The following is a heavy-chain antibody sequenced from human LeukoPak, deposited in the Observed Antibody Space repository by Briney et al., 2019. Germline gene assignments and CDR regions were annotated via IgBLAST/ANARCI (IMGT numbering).Heavy chain of an antibody. CDR3: AKTLRVATSSYYYYGMDV. Sequence: GGSLRLSCAASGFTFSSYAMSWVRQAPGKGLEWVSAISGSGGSTYYADSVKGRFTISSDNSKNTLYLQMNSLRAEDTAVYYCAKTLRVATSSYYYYGMDVWGQGTTVTVSS. J-gene: IGHJ6*02. D-gene: IGHD5-12*01. CDR2: ISGSGGST. V-gene: IGHV3-23*01. CDR1: GFTFSSYA.